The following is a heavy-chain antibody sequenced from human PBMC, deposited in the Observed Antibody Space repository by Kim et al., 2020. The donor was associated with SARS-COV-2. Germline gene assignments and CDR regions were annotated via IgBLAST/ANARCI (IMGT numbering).Heavy chain of an antibody. CDR2: ISSVTGTI. J-gene: IGHJ6*02. CDR3: AREVGRAVAGITWGYYYGMDV. D-gene: IGHD6-19*01. V-gene: IGHV3-48*02. Sequence: GGSLRLSCAASGFTFSSYSMNWVRQAPGKGLEWVSYISSVTGTIYYADSVKGRFTISRDNAKNSLYLQMNSLRDEDTAVYYCAREVGRAVAGITWGYYYGMDVWGQGTTVTVSS. CDR1: GFTFSSYS.